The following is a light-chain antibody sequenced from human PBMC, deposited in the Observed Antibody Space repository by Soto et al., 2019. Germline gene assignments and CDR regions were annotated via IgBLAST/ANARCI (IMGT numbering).Light chain of an antibody. CDR2: TAS. CDR3: QQGFSTPIT. CDR1: QNIGNY. Sequence: GARVTITCRASQNIGNYLNWYQQTPGKAPRLLISTASSLQSGVPSRFSGSRSGADFTLSISSLQPEDSVTYYCQQGFSTPITFGQGTRLKIK. V-gene: IGKV1-39*01. J-gene: IGKJ5*01.